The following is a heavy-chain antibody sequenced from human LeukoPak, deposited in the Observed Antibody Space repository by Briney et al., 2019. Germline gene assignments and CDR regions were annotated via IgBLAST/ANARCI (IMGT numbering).Heavy chain of an antibody. CDR2: IIGDGGST. Sequence: PGGSLGLSCAASGFTFDDYAMHWVRQAPGRGLEWVSLIIGDGGSTYYAGSVKGRFTISRDDSKNSLYLQMNSLRTEDTALYYCAKDLEQWPNYWGQGTLVTVSS. CDR3: AKDLEQWPNY. V-gene: IGHV3-43*02. J-gene: IGHJ4*02. D-gene: IGHD6-19*01. CDR1: GFTFDDYA.